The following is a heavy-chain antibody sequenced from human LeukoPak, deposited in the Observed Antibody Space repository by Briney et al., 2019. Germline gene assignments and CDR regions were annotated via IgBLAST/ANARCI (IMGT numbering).Heavy chain of an antibody. V-gene: IGHV4-59*01. CDR2: IYYSGST. J-gene: IGHJ5*02. Sequence: SETLSLTCAVYGGSFSGYYWSWIRQPPGKGLEWIGYIYYSGSTNYNPSLKNRVTISVDTSKNQFSLNLTSVTAADTAVYYCARFTPQGYGWGGYNRFDPWGQGTLVTVSS. CDR3: ARFTPQGYGWGGYNRFDP. D-gene: IGHD3-16*01. CDR1: GGSFSGYY.